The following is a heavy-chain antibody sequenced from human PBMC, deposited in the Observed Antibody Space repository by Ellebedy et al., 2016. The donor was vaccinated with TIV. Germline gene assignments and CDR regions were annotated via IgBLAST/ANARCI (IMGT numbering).Heavy chain of an antibody. V-gene: IGHV3-74*01. J-gene: IGHJ4*02. Sequence: PGGSLRLSCAASGFTFSSNWMHWVRHAPGKGLVWVSRINSDGSSSTYADSVKGRFTISRDNAKNTLYVQMNSLRAEDTAVYYCARDGIVGGPTEYYFDSWGQGTLVTVSS. CDR3: ARDGIVGGPTEYYFDS. CDR2: INSDGSSS. CDR1: GFTFSSNW. D-gene: IGHD1-26*01.